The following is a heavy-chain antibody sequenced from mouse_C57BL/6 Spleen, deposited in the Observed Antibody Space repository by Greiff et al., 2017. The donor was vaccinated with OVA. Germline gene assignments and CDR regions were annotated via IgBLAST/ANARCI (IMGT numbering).Heavy chain of an antibody. CDR2: ISYDGSN. Sequence: EVQVVESGPGLVKPSQSLSLTCSVTGYSITSGYYWNWIRQFPGNKLEWMGYISYDGSNNYNPSLKNRISITRDTSKNQFFLKLNSVTTENTATYYCARDLGVTVVATGAFDYWGQGTTLTVSS. D-gene: IGHD1-1*01. J-gene: IGHJ2*01. CDR1: GYSITSGYY. V-gene: IGHV3-6*01. CDR3: ARDLGVTVVATGAFDY.